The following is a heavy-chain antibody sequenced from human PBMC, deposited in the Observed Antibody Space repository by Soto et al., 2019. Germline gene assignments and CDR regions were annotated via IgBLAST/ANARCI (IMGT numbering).Heavy chain of an antibody. CDR3: ARDRGVGYGDYDFQH. Sequence: KFQGRVTITRDTSVSTAYMELSSLRSEDTAVYYCARDRGVGYGDYDFQHWGQGTLVTVSS. V-gene: IGHV1-3*01. J-gene: IGHJ1*01. D-gene: IGHD4-17*01.